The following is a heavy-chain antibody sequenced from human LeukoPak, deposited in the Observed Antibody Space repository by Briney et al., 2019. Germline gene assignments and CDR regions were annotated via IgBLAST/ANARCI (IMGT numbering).Heavy chain of an antibody. D-gene: IGHD6-19*01. CDR2: INPNGGST. CDR1: GYTFTSYG. V-gene: IGHV1-2*02. Sequence: ASVKVSCKASGYTFTSYGISWVRQAPGQGLEWMGWINPNGGSTNYAQKFQGRVPMTRDTSITTAYMELSSLTSDDTAVYYCARDKSHSSGWYGFSDYWGQGTLVTVSS. J-gene: IGHJ4*02. CDR3: ARDKSHSSGWYGFSDY.